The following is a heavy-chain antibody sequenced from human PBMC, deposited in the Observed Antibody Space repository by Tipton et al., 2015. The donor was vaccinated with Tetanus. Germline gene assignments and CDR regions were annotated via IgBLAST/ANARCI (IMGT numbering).Heavy chain of an antibody. J-gene: IGHJ5*02. CDR3: ARRSGVASINH. Sequence: SLRLSCAASGFTFSNYGMHWVRQPPGKGLEWVAAISSRSDHIYYADSLKGRFTVSRDNANNLLFLQMNSLRAEDTAVYYCARRSGVASINHWGQGTLVTVSS. CDR1: GFTFSNYG. V-gene: IGHV3-21*01. D-gene: IGHD5-12*01. CDR2: ISSRSDHI.